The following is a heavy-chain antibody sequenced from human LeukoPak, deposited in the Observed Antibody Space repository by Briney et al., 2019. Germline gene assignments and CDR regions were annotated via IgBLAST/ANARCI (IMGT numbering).Heavy chain of an antibody. CDR2: IVPILGIA. V-gene: IGHV1-69*04. CDR1: GGTFSSYA. Sequence: ASVKVSCKASGGTFSSYAIGWVRQAPGQGLEWMGRIVPILGIANYAQKFQGRVTITADKSTSTAYMELSSLRSEDTAVYYCAGEFEYSSSAGYWGQGTLVTVSS. D-gene: IGHD6-6*01. J-gene: IGHJ4*02. CDR3: AGEFEYSSSAGY.